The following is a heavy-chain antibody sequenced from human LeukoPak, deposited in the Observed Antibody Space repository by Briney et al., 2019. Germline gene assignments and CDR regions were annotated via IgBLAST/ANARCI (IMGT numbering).Heavy chain of an antibody. CDR2: IRGSGGST. CDR1: GFTFSTYS. CDR3: AKGSVTLYGDCIDY. V-gene: IGHV3-23*01. Sequence: GGSLRLSCAASGFTFSTYSMNWVRQAPGKGLEWASGIRGSGGSTYYADSVKGRFTISRDNSKNTLYLQMNSLRAEDTAVYYCAKGSVTLYGDCIDYWGQGTLVTVSS. J-gene: IGHJ4*02. D-gene: IGHD4-17*01.